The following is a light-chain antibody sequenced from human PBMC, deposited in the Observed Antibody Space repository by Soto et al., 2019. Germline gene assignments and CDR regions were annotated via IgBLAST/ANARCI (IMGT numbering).Light chain of an antibody. Sequence: DIQLTQSPSFLSASVGDRVTITCRASQTISRYLSWYQQKPGKAPQLLIYAASSLQSGVPSRFSGSGSGTDFTLTISSLQPDDFATYYCQQSYVTPAFGQGTKVDIK. J-gene: IGKJ1*01. CDR3: QQSYVTPA. CDR2: AAS. CDR1: QTISRY. V-gene: IGKV1-39*01.